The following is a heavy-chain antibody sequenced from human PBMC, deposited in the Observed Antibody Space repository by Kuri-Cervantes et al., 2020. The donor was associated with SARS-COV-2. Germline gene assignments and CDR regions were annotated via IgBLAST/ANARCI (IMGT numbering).Heavy chain of an antibody. J-gene: IGHJ2*01. CDR1: GGTFSSYA. CDR2: IVVGSGNT. D-gene: IGHD3-3*01. Sequence: SVKVSCKASGGTFSSYAISWGRQARGQRLEWIGWIVVGSGNTNYAQKFQERVTITRDMSTSTAYMELSSLRSEDTAVYYCANGKKYYDFWSGYPIPSWYFDLWGRGTLVTVSS. V-gene: IGHV1-58*02. CDR3: ANGKKYYDFWSGYPIPSWYFDL.